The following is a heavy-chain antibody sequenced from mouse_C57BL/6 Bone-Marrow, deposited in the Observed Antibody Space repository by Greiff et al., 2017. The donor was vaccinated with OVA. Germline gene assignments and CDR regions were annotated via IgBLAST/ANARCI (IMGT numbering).Heavy chain of an antibody. CDR3: ARHGHIYYYGLYYFDY. Sequence: QVQLQQSGAELVKPGASVKLSCKASGYTFTEYTIPWVKQRSGQGLEWIGWFYPGSGSIKYNEKFKDKATLTADKSSSTVYMELSRLTSEDSAVYFCARHGHIYYYGLYYFDYWGQGTTLTVSS. V-gene: IGHV1-62-2*01. J-gene: IGHJ2*01. CDR1: GYTFTEYT. D-gene: IGHD1-1*01. CDR2: FYPGSGSI.